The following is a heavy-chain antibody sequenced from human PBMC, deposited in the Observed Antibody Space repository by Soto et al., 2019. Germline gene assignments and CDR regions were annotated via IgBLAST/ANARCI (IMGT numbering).Heavy chain of an antibody. J-gene: IGHJ4*02. Sequence: PGGSLRLSCAASGFTLSSYGMHWDRQAPGKGLEWVAVIWYDGSNKYYADSVKGRFTISRDNSKNTLYLQMNSLRAEDTAVYYCARVGYYYGSGSYSPFDYWGQGTLVTVSS. CDR3: ARVGYYYGSGSYSPFDY. D-gene: IGHD3-10*01. CDR2: IWYDGSNK. V-gene: IGHV3-33*01. CDR1: GFTLSSYG.